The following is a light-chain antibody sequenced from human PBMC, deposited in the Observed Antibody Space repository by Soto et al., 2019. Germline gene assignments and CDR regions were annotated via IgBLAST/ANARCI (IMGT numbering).Light chain of an antibody. Sequence: EIVMTQSPATLSVSPGERATLSCRASQSVSSNLAWYQQKPGQAPRLLIYGASTRATGIPARFSGSGSGTEFTHTLSSLQPEDFEVYYCQQYNNWPGFGQGPKVEIK. CDR1: QSVSSN. J-gene: IGKJ1*01. V-gene: IGKV3-15*01. CDR3: QQYNNWPG. CDR2: GAS.